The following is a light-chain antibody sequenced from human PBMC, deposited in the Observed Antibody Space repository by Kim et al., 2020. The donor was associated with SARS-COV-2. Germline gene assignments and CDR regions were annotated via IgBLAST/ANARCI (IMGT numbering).Light chain of an antibody. J-gene: IGLJ3*02. CDR2: DVS. V-gene: IGLV2-14*03. CDR3: TSYTRSDTWV. Sequence: GQSVTISVTGTSSDVGAYNLVSWYQQHPGKAPKFMIHDVSQRPSGVSNRFSGSKSGNTASLTISGLQAEDEADYYCTSYTRSDTWVFGGGTKVTVL. CDR1: SSDVGAYNL.